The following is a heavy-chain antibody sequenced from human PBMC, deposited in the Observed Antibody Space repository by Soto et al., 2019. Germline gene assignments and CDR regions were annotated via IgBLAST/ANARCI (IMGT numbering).Heavy chain of an antibody. J-gene: IGHJ6*02. V-gene: IGHV1-3*05. CDR2: INAGNGNT. D-gene: IGHD3-10*01. Sequence: QVQLVQSGAEEKKPGASVKVSCKASGYTFTSYAMHWVRQAPGQRLEWMGWINAGNGNTKYSQKFQGRVTITRDTSAGTGYMELSSLRSEDTAVYYCARGQEGSGSKYYYYYGMDVWGQGTTVTVSS. CDR1: GYTFTSYA. CDR3: ARGQEGSGSKYYYYYGMDV.